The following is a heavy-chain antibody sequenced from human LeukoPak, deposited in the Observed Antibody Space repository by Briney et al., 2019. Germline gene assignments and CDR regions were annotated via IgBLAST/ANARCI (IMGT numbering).Heavy chain of an antibody. CDR3: ARDLFASGSYDL. Sequence: GGSLRLSCAASGFTFSDYYMSWIRQAPGKGPEWVSYISSSGSTIYYADSMKGRFFISRDNAQDSLHLQISLLRVEDTAVYYCARDLFASGSYDLWGQGTLVTVSS. V-gene: IGHV3-11*04. CDR2: ISSSGSTI. CDR1: GFTFSDYY. D-gene: IGHD3-10*01. J-gene: IGHJ4*02.